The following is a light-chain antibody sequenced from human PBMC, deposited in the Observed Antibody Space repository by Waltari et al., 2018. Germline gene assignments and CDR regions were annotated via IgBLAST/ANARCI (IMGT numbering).Light chain of an antibody. V-gene: IGLV2-8*01. CDR3: SSYAGCVVYV. CDR1: SSDVGGYNY. J-gene: IGLJ1*01. Sequence: QSALTQPPSACWSPGQSGTISCTGTSSDVGGYNYVSWYQQHPGKAPKLMVYEVSKRPAVAPERVPGSKSGNTAPPAVAGPQGEHEADYYCSSYAGCVVYVFGTGTKVTVI. CDR2: EVS.